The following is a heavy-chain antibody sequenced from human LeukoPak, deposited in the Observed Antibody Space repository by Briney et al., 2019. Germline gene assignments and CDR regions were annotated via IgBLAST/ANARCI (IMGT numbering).Heavy chain of an antibody. CDR1: GGSISSSSYY. CDR2: IYYSGST. D-gene: IGHD3-22*01. Sequence: SETLSLTCTVSGGSISSSSYYWGWIRQPPGKGLEWIGSIYYSGSTYYNPSLKSRVTISVDTSKNQFSLKLSSVTAADTAVYYCARGKPYYDSSGYYPDYWGQGTLVTVSS. V-gene: IGHV4-39*07. CDR3: ARGKPYYDSSGYYPDY. J-gene: IGHJ4*02.